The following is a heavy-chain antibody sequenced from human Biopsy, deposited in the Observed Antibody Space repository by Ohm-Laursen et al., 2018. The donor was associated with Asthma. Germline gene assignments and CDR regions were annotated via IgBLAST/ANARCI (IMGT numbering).Heavy chain of an antibody. D-gene: IGHD3-16*01. J-gene: IGHJ2*01. Sequence: SVKVSCKTSGFSFIGYYLHWVRQAPGQRLEWMGWINPKMGNTNYAERFQGRVTMTRDTSVNTAFMVLSRLRSDDTAVYYCARIKIRIGAGTDRYFDLWGRGTLVTVSA. CDR3: ARIKIRIGAGTDRYFDL. CDR2: INPKMGNT. V-gene: IGHV1-2*02. CDR1: GFSFIGYY.